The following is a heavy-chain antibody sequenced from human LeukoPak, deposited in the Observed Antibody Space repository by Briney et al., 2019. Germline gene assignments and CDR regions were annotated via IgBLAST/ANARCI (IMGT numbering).Heavy chain of an antibody. CDR3: ARGPVVVVAYVDY. J-gene: IGHJ4*02. D-gene: IGHD2-15*01. CDR1: GFTFNSYA. Sequence: PGGSLRFSCAASGFTFNSYAMHWVRQAPGKGLEWVAVISIDGSHKYYADSVKGRFTVSRDNSKNTLYLEMSSLTAEDTAVYYCARGPVVVVAYVDYWGQGTLVTVSS. V-gene: IGHV3-30-3*01. CDR2: ISIDGSHK.